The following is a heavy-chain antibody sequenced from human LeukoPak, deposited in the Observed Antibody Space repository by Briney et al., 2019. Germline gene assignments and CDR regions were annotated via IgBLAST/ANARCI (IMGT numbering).Heavy chain of an antibody. D-gene: IGHD5-12*01. V-gene: IGHV3-21*04. CDR1: RFTFSSYS. Sequence: SGGSLRLSCAASRFTFSSYSMNWVRQAPGKGLEWVSSISSSGSYIYYADSVKGRFTISRDNSKNTLYLQMNSLRAEDTAVYYCAKEQRGYTGYAVGSWFDPWGQGTLVTVSS. CDR3: AKEQRGYTGYAVGSWFDP. J-gene: IGHJ5*02. CDR2: ISSSGSYI.